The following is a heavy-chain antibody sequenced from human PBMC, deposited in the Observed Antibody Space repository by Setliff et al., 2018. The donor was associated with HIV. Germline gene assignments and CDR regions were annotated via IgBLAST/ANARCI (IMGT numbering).Heavy chain of an antibody. J-gene: IGHJ4*02. CDR1: GYSFINYG. Sequence: ASVKVSCKASGYSFINYGISWVRQAPGQGLEWMGRIGGDNANIKFAQSFQGRVTMTTDTSTNTAYLELTSLRSEDTAVYYCASGSGYCKNGVCYIGVHRTPDKYYFDSWGQGALVTVSS. CDR2: IGGDNANI. CDR3: ASGSGYCKNGVCYIGVHRTPDKYYFDS. D-gene: IGHD2-8*01. V-gene: IGHV1-18*01.